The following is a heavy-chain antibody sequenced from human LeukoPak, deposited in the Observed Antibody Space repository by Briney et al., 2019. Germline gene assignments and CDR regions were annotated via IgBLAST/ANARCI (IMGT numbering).Heavy chain of an antibody. Sequence: SETLSLTCTVPGGSITSSSYYWGWIRQPPGKGLEWIGTISSSGSTYYSPSLTSRVTISVDTSQNQFYLTLASVTASDTAMYYCAMENSHAVWGQGSMVTVSS. J-gene: IGHJ3*01. CDR3: AMENSHAV. CDR2: ISSSGST. V-gene: IGHV4-39*01. D-gene: IGHD2/OR15-2a*01. CDR1: GGSITSSSYY.